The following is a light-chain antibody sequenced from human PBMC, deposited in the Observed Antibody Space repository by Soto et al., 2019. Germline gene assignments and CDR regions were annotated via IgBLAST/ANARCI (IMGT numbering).Light chain of an antibody. CDR2: AAS. CDR3: QQYNNWPRT. J-gene: IGKJ1*01. V-gene: IGKV3-15*01. Sequence: EIVMTQSPASLSVSPGETATLSCRASQSVGSSLAWYQQKPGQAPSLLIYAASTRATGVPATFSGSGSGTEFTLTISSLQSEDFAVYYFQQYNNWPRTFGQGTKVEIK. CDR1: QSVGSS.